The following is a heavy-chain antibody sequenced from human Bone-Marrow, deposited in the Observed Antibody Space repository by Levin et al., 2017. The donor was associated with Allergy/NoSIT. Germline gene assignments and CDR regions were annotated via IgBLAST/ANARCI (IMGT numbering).Heavy chain of an antibody. CDR3: ARESWGAGVVTFGGVDANDAFDI. Sequence: GESLKISCKASGYPFTSYAMNWVRKAPGQGLEWMGWINTNTGNPTYAQGFTGRYVFSLDTSVSTAYVEINSLKAEDTAVYYCARESWGAGVVTFGGVDANDAFDIWGQGTMVTVSS. J-gene: IGHJ3*02. CDR2: INTNTGNP. CDR1: GYPFTSYA. D-gene: IGHD3-16*01. V-gene: IGHV7-4-1*02.